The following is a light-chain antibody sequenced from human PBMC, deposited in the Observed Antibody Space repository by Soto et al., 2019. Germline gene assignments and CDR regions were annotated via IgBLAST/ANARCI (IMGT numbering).Light chain of an antibody. CDR2: EAS. CDR1: QSVSNS. CDR3: QQYSTWPLT. Sequence: EIELTQSPATLSLSPGERATLSCRASQSVSNSLSWYQQKPGQAPRLLIYEASNRATGIPARFSGSGSGTDFTLTISSLEPADFAVYHCQQYSTWPLTFGGGAKVEIK. V-gene: IGKV3-11*01. J-gene: IGKJ4*01.